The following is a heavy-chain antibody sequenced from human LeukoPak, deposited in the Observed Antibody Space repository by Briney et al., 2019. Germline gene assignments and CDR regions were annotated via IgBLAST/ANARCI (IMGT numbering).Heavy chain of an antibody. Sequence: SETLSLTCTVSGGSISSYYWSWIRQPPGKGLEWIGEIYHSGSTNYNPSLKSRVTISVDKSKNQFSLKLSSVTAADTAVYYCATAPRYNWNDGDYWGQGTLVTVSS. CDR2: IYHSGST. J-gene: IGHJ4*02. D-gene: IGHD1-1*01. CDR1: GGSISSYY. CDR3: ATAPRYNWNDGDY. V-gene: IGHV4-59*12.